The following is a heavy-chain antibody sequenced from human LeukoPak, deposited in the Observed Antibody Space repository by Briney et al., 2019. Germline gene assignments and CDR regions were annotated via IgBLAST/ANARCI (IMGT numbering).Heavy chain of an antibody. J-gene: IGHJ6*04. CDR3: AREGLHYGMDV. CDR1: GGTFSSYA. CDR2: IIPIFGTA. V-gene: IGHV1-69*06. D-gene: IGHD3/OR15-3a*01. Sequence: SVKVSCKASGGTFSSYAISWVRQAPGLGLEWMGGIIPIFGTANYAQKFQGRVTITADKSTSTAYMELSSLRSEDTALYYCAREGLHYGMDVWGKGTTVTVSS.